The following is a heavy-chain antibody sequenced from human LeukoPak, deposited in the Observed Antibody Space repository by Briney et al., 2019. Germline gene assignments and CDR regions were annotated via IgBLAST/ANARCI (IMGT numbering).Heavy chain of an antibody. J-gene: IGHJ6*03. CDR2: IKENAVGAPR. CDR3: AGGIESGSSWLYYYYHYMDV. Sequence: GGSLRLSCVASGFPFSKAWMSWARQAPGGGLEWVGRIKENAVGAPRDYAAPVMGRFTISKDTANNSLYLQMNSLRAEDTAVYYCAGGIESGSSWLYYYYHYMDVWGKGTTVTISS. D-gene: IGHD6-13*01. CDR1: GFPFSKAW. V-gene: IGHV3-15*01.